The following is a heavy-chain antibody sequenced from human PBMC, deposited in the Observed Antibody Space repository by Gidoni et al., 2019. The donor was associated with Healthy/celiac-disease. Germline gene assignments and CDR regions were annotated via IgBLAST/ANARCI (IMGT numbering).Heavy chain of an antibody. V-gene: IGHV3-49*03. Sequence: EVQLVESGGGLVQPGRSLRLSCTASGFTFGDYAMSWFRQAPGKGLEWVGVIRSKAYGGTTEYAASVKGRFTISRDDSKSIAYLQMNSLKTEDTAVYYCTRAIVGATVFDYWGQGTLVTVSS. D-gene: IGHD1-26*01. CDR2: IRSKAYGGTT. J-gene: IGHJ4*02. CDR3: TRAIVGATVFDY. CDR1: GFTFGDYA.